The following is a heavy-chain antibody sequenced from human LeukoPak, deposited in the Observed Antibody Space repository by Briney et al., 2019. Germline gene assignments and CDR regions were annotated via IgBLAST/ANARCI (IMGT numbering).Heavy chain of an antibody. Sequence: PSETLSLTCVVYGGSFSGYYWSWIRQPPGMGLEWIGEINHSGSTNYNPSLKSRVTISVDTSKNQFSLKLSSVTAADTAVYYCARNGPMVRGVNLGLDYWGQGTLVTVSS. J-gene: IGHJ4*02. CDR1: GGSFSGYY. CDR3: ARNGPMVRGVNLGLDY. D-gene: IGHD3-10*01. CDR2: INHSGST. V-gene: IGHV4-34*01.